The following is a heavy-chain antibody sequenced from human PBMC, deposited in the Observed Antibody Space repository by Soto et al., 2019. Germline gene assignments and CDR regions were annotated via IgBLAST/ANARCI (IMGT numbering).Heavy chain of an antibody. V-gene: IGHV3-21*04. CDR1: GFTFSSYS. CDR2: ISSSSSYI. Sequence: GALRLSCAASGFTFSSYSMNWVRQAPGKGLEWVSSISSSSSYIYYADSVKGRFTISRDNAKNSLYLQMNSLRAEETAVYYCATSIVATKDFDYWGQGTLVTVSS. D-gene: IGHD5-12*01. J-gene: IGHJ4*02. CDR3: ATSIVATKDFDY.